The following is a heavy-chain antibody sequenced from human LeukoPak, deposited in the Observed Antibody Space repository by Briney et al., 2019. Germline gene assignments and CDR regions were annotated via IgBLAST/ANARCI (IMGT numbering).Heavy chain of an antibody. Sequence: PGRSLRLSCAASGFTFSTYGMHWDRQAPGKGLEWVAVIWFDGSDKYYADSVKGRFTMSRDNSKNTLYLQMNSLRAEDTALYFCAKGLWGTTVTPLDYWGQGTLVTVSS. CDR3: AKGLWGTTVTPLDY. V-gene: IGHV3-33*06. J-gene: IGHJ4*02. CDR1: GFTFSTYG. D-gene: IGHD4-17*01. CDR2: IWFDGSDK.